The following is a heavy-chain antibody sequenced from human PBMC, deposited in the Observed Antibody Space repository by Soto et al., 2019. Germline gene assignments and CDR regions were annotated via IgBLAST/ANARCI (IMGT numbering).Heavy chain of an antibody. J-gene: IGHJ3*02. Sequence: QVQLVESGGGVVQPGRSLRLSCAASGFTFSSYGMHWVRQAPGKGLEWVAVISYDGSNKYYADSVKGRFTISRDNSKNTLYLQMNSLRADDTAVYYCAKESRRAHAFDIWGQGTMVTVYS. CDR1: GFTFSSYG. CDR3: AKESRRAHAFDI. CDR2: ISYDGSNK. V-gene: IGHV3-30*18.